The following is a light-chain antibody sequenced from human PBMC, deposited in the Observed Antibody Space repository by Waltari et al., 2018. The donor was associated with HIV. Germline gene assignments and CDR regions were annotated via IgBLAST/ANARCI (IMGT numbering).Light chain of an antibody. Sequence: SVLTQPPSASGTPGQRVTIPCPGSISTLATNTLNWYQPVPGTAPKLLIHSNNQRPSGVPDRFSGSKSGTSASLAISGLQSEDEVDYFCASWDDRLSGWVFGGGTKLTVL. CDR2: SNN. V-gene: IGLV1-44*01. CDR1: ISTLATNT. CDR3: ASWDDRLSGWV. J-gene: IGLJ3*02.